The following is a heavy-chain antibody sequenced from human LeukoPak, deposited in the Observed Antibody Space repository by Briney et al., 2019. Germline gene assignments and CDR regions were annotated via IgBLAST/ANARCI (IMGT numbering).Heavy chain of an antibody. CDR1: GFTFSSYW. CDR2: IKQDGSEK. D-gene: IGHD4-11*01. CDR3: ARSTVTTSLNWFDP. V-gene: IGHV3-7*01. J-gene: IGHJ5*02. Sequence: GGSLRLSCAASGFTFSSYWMSWVRQAPGKGLEWVANIKQDGSEKYYVDSVKGRFTISRDNAKNSLYLQMNSLRAEDTAVYYCARSTVTTSLNWFDPWGQGTLVTVSS.